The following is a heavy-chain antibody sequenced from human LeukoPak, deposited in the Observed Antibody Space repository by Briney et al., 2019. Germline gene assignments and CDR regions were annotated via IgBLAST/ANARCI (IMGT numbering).Heavy chain of an antibody. V-gene: IGHV3-66*02. CDR2: IYSGDNT. CDR1: GFTVSNNY. CDR3: AGGRVLDASFDY. D-gene: IGHD3-16*01. Sequence: HPGGSLRLSCAASGFTVSNNYMSWVRQAPGKGLEWVSVIYSGDNTYYVESGKGRFTISRDNSKNTLFLQMNRLRAEDTAVYYCAGGRVLDASFDYWGQGTLVTVSS. J-gene: IGHJ4*02.